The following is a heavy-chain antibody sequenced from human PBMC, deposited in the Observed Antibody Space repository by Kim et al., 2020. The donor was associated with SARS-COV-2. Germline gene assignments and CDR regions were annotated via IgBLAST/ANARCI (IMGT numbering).Heavy chain of an antibody. CDR3: ARDREPARGTFGDFHV. Sequence: ASVKVSCKASGYSFRAYYIHWLRHAPGQGLEWMGRIDPINGDTNYAPKFQGRVSMTGDTSISTAYLELNRLTSDDTALYFCARDREPARGTFGDFHVWGQ. V-gene: IGHV1-2*06. CDR1: GYSFRAYY. J-gene: IGHJ3*01. D-gene: IGHD4-17*01. CDR2: IDPINGDT.